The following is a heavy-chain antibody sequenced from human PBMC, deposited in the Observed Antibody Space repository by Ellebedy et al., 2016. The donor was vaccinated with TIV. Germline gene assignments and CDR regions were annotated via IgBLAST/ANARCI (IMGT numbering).Heavy chain of an antibody. V-gene: IGHV3-23*01. J-gene: IGHJ1*01. CDR1: GFTFSSYA. CDR3: ARDRDVLTGYPTSFQH. CDR2: ISGSGLST. Sequence: GGSLRLSXAASGFTFSSYAMSWVRQAPGKGLEWVSGISGSGLSTYYEDSVKGRFTISRDNSKNTVYLQLNSLTDEDTAIYYCARDRDVLTGYPTSFQHWGQGTLVTVSS. D-gene: IGHD3-9*01.